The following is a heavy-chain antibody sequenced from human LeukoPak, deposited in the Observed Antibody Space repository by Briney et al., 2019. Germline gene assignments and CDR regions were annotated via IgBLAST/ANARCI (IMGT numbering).Heavy chain of an antibody. V-gene: IGHV3-30*18. J-gene: IGHJ6*04. CDR2: ISSDGNNT. CDR1: GLIFSSYG. CDR3: AKDSGSGGGLYYYGMDV. D-gene: IGHD3-10*01. Sequence: PGRSLRLSCAASGLIFSSYGMHWVRQAPGKGLEWVAVISSDGNNTYYADSVKGRFTISRDNSKNTLYLQMDSLRAEDTAVYYCAKDSGSGGGLYYYGMDVWGKGTTVPVSS.